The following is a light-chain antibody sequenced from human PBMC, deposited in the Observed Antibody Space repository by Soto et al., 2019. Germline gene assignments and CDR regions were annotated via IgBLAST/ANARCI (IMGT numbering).Light chain of an antibody. CDR3: QEDGSSPFT. Sequence: EIVLTQSPGTLSLSPGERATLSCRASQSVSSSYLAWYQQKPGQAPRLLIYGASSRATGIPDSFSGSGSGTDFTLTISRLEPEDFGVYYCQEDGSSPFTFGPGTKVDIK. CDR2: GAS. V-gene: IGKV3-20*01. J-gene: IGKJ3*01. CDR1: QSVSSSY.